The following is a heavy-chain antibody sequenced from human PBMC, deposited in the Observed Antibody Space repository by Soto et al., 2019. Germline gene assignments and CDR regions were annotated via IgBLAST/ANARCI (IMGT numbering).Heavy chain of an antibody. J-gene: IGHJ3*01. CDR2: INHSGST. CDR3: ARHDVIVKLQNRMGL. D-gene: IGHD2-8*01. CDR1: GGSFSGYY. V-gene: IGHV4-34*01. Sequence: SETLSLTCAVYGGSFSGYYWSWIRQPPGKGLEWIGEINHSGSTNYNPSLKSRVTILVDTSKNQFSLKLSSVTAADTAVYYCARHDVIVKLQNRMGLWGQGTMVTVSS.